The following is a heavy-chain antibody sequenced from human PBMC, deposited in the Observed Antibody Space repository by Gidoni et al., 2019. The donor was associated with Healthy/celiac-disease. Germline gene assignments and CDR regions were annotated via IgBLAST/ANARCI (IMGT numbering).Heavy chain of an antibody. V-gene: IGHV4-39*02. CDR1: GGSISSSSYY. D-gene: IGHD2-2*01. CDR3: ARERDIVVVPAATFDY. J-gene: IGHJ4*02. CDR2: IYYSGST. Sequence: QLQLQESGPGLVKPSETLSLTCTVSGGSISSSSYYWGWIRQPPGKGLEWIGSIYYSGSTYYNPSLKSRVTISVDTSKNQFSLKLSSVTAADTAVYYCARERDIVVVPAATFDYWGQGTLVTVSS.